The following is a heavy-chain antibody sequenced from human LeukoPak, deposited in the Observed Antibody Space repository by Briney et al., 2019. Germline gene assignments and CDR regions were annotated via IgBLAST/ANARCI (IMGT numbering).Heavy chain of an antibody. V-gene: IGHV5-51*01. J-gene: IGHJ4*02. CDR3: ARELFGSYGQLLSFDR. CDR2: IYPGDSDT. D-gene: IGHD3-16*01. Sequence: GESLKISCKGSGCSFSNHWIGWVRQMPGKGLEWMGVIYPGDSDTRYSPSFQGQVTMSVDKSIDTAFLQWSSLKASDSAIYYCARELFGSYGQLLSFDRWGPGTQVTVSS. CDR1: GCSFSNHW.